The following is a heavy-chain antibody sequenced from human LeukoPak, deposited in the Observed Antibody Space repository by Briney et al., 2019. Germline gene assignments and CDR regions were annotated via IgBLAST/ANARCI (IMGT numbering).Heavy chain of an antibody. CDR3: AKDLTIFGVVLIVLEDDY. V-gene: IGHV3-23*01. J-gene: IGHJ4*02. CDR1: GFTFSSYA. CDR2: LSGSGGST. D-gene: IGHD3-3*01. Sequence: GGSLRLSCAASGFTFSSYAMSWVRQAPGKGLEWVSTLSGSGGSTYYADSVKGRFTISRDNSKNTLYLQMNSLRAEDTAVYYCAKDLTIFGVVLIVLEDDYWGQGTLVTVS.